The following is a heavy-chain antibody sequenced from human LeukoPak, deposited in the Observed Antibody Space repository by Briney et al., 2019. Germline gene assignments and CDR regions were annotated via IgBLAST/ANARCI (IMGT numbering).Heavy chain of an antibody. D-gene: IGHD3-22*01. J-gene: IGHJ4*02. CDR1: GGSINSYY. CDR2: IHYTGST. CDR3: ASQPGGYYYDSSGYN. Sequence: SETLSLTCTVSGGSINSYYWSWLRQPPGKGLECIGYIHYTGSTNYNPSLKSRVTISVDTSKNQFSLKLSSVTAADTAVYYCASQPGGYYYDSSGYNWGQGTLVTVSS. V-gene: IGHV4-59*08.